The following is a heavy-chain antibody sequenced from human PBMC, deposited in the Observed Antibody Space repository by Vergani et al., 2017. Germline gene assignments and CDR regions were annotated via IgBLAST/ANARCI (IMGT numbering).Heavy chain of an antibody. CDR1: GFTLSNAW. D-gene: IGHD3-10*01. CDR3: TTRPPLGVGEFFDY. J-gene: IGHJ4*02. V-gene: IGHV3-15*01. CDR2: IKSKTDGGTT. Sequence: EVQLVESGGGLVKPGGSLRLSCAASGFTLSNAWMSWVRQAPGTGLEWVGRIKSKTDGGTTDFAAPVKGRFTISRDDSKNTLYLQMRSLKTEDTAVYYCTTRPPLGVGEFFDYWGQGTLVTVSS.